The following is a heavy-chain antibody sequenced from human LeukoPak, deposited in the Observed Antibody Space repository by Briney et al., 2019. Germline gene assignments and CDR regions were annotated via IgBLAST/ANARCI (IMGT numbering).Heavy chain of an antibody. CDR1: GDSVSSNSAA. CDR3: ARDGTPTYDAFDI. CDR2: TYYRSKWYN. J-gene: IGHJ3*02. Sequence: SQTLSLTCAISGDSVSSNSAAWNWIRQSPPRGLEWLGRTYYRSKWYNDYAVSVKSRITINPDTSKNQFSLQLNSVTPEDTAVYYCARDGTPTYDAFDIWGQGTMVTVSS. V-gene: IGHV6-1*01. D-gene: IGHD1-7*01.